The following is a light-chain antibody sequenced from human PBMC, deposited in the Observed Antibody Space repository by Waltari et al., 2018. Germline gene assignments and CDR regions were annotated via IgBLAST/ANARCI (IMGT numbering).Light chain of an antibody. CDR2: DTS. CDR3: LLSYSDGGVV. CDR1: TGAVTSGHY. J-gene: IGLJ2*01. Sequence: QAVVTQEPSLTVSPGGTVTLTCDSSTGAVTSGHYPYWFQQKPGQAPRTLIYDTSNKQSWTPARFAGSLLGGKAALTLSGAQPEDEADYYCLLSYSDGGVVFGGGTKLTVL. V-gene: IGLV7-46*01.